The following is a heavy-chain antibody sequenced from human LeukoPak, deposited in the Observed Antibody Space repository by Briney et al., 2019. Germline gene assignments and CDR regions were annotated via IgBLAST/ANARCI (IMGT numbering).Heavy chain of an antibody. D-gene: IGHD5-12*01. J-gene: IGHJ6*02. V-gene: IGHV3-23*01. CDR3: AKDALSPPFFRNGGYDRYDPDYYGMDV. CDR1: GFTFSSYA. CDR2: ISGSGGST. Sequence: GGSLRLSCAASGFTFSSYAMSWVRQAPGKGLEWVSAISGSGGSTYYADSVKGRFTISRDNSKNTLYLQMNSLRAEDTAVYYSAKDALSPPFFRNGGYDRYDPDYYGMDVWGQGTTVTVSS.